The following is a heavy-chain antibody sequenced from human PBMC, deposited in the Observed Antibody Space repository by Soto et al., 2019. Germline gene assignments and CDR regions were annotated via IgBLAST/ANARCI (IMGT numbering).Heavy chain of an antibody. J-gene: IGHJ5*02. CDR1: GYTFTSYD. Sequence: QVQLVQSGAEVKKPGASVKVSCKASGYTFTSYDINWVRQSTGQVLEWMGWMNPNSGNTGYAQKFQGRVTMTGNTTISTVYMELSSLRSKDKAVYYCAREKGTSGFDPWGQGTLGTVSS. CDR2: MNPNSGNT. V-gene: IGHV1-8*01. CDR3: AREKGTSGFDP.